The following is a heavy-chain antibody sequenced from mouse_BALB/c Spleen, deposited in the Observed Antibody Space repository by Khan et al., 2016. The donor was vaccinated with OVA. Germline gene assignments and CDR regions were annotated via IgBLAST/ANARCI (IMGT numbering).Heavy chain of an antibody. CDR1: GYTFTNYG. CDR3: TRSQGNYLFAY. Sequence: QIQLVQSGPELKKPGETVKISCKASGYTFTNYGMNWVKQAPGKGLKWMGWINTYTGEPTYADDFKGRFAFSLETSARTAYLQIINLKNEDTATYFCTRSQGNYLFAYWGQGTLVTVSA. CDR2: INTYTGEP. J-gene: IGHJ3*01. V-gene: IGHV9-3-1*01. D-gene: IGHD2-1*01.